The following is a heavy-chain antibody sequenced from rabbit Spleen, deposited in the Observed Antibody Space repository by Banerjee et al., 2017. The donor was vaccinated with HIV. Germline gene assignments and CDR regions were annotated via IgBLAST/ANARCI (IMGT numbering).Heavy chain of an antibody. CDR2: IDVGSSGFT. D-gene: IGHD8-1*01. CDR3: ARDTGSSFSSYGMDL. J-gene: IGHJ6*01. CDR1: GFSLSDKDV. Sequence: QEQLEESGGGLVKPEGSLTVTCKASGFSLSDKDVMCWVRQAPGKGLEWIACIDVGSSGFTYFATWAQGRFTISKTSSTTVTLQVTRLTAADTATYFCARDTGSSFSSYGMDLWGQGTLVTVS. V-gene: IGHV1S45*01.